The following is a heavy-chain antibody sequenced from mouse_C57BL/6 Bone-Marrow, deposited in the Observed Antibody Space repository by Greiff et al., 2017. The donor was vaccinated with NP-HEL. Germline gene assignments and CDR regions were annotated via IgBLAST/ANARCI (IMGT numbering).Heavy chain of an antibody. CDR2: INPSNGGT. V-gene: IGHV1-39*01. CDR3: ARLGVLRYHYAMDY. J-gene: IGHJ4*01. Sequence: VQLKQSGPELVKPGASVKISCKASGYSFTDYNMNWVKQSNGKSLEWIGNINPSNGGTNYNEKFKSKATLTVDKSSSTAYMQLSSLTSEDSAVYYCARLGVLRYHYAMDYWGQGTSVTVSS. D-gene: IGHD1-1*01. CDR1: GYSFTDYN.